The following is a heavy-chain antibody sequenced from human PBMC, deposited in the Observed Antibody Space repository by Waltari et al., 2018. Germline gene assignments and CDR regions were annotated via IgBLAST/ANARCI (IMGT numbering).Heavy chain of an antibody. J-gene: IGHJ4*02. CDR3: ANYGSGWLFPFY. CDR2: ISSIGGST. V-gene: IGHV3-23*01. Sequence: EVQLLQSGGGLVQPGGSLRLSCAASGFLFRHYAMTWVRQAPGKGLEWVSTISSIGGSTYYADSVRGRFTISRDSSKNILYLQMNSLKDEDTAVYYCANYGSGWLFPFYWGQGTLVTVSS. CDR1: GFLFRHYA. D-gene: IGHD6-19*01.